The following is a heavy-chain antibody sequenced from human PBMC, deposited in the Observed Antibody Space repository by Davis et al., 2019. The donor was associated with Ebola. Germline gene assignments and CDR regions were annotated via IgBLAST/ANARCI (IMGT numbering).Heavy chain of an antibody. CDR1: GFTFITSW. Sequence: PGGSLRLSCAASGFTFITSWMHWVRQAPGKGLVWVSRIETDGRTSYAESVKGRFIISRDNAKNTLYLQMNSLRAEDTAVYYCARDRFRVVVDPYYGTDVWGKGTTVTVSS. CDR3: ARDRFRVVVDPYYGTDV. CDR2: IETDGRT. D-gene: IGHD2-15*01. V-gene: IGHV3-74*01. J-gene: IGHJ6*04.